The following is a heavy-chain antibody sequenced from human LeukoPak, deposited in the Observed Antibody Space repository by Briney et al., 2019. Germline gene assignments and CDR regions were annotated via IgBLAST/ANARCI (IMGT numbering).Heavy chain of an antibody. Sequence: SETLSLTCAVYGGSFSGYYWSWIRQPPGKGLEWIGEINHSGSTNYNPSLKSRVTISLDTSNNQFSLKLSSVTASDTAVYYCARLPAAGYYYYMDVWGKGTTVTISS. D-gene: IGHD6-13*01. CDR1: GGSFSGYY. J-gene: IGHJ6*03. CDR3: ARLPAAGYYYYMDV. V-gene: IGHV4-34*01. CDR2: INHSGST.